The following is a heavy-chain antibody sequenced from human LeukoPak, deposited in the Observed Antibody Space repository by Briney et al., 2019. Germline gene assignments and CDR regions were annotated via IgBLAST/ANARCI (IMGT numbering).Heavy chain of an antibody. V-gene: IGHV4-59*01. D-gene: IGHD5-18*01. CDR2: LYYSGST. CDR3: ARDGGYSYGFDYYYYMDV. J-gene: IGHJ6*03. CDR1: GGSISSYY. Sequence: SETLSLTCTVSGGSISSYYWSWIRQPPGKGLEWIGYLYYSGSTNYNPPLKSRVTISVDTSKNQFSLKLSSVTAADTAVYYCARDGGYSYGFDYYYYMDVWGKGTTVTVSS.